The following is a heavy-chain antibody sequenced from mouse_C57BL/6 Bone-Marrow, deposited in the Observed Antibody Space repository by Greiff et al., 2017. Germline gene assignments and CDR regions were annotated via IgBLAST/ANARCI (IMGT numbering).Heavy chain of an antibody. V-gene: IGHV1-81*01. J-gene: IGHJ1*03. CDR3: AVTGLYWYFDV. Sequence: QVQLQQSGAELARPGASVKLSCKASGYTFTSYGISWVKQRTGQGLEWIGEIYPRSGDTYYNEKFKGKATLTADKSSSTAYMELRSLISEDSAVYFCAVTGLYWYFDVWGKGTTVTVSS. D-gene: IGHD4-1*01. CDR2: IYPRSGDT. CDR1: GYTFTSYG.